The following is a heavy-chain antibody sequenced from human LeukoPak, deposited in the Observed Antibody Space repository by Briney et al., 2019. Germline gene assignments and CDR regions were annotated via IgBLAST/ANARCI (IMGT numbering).Heavy chain of an antibody. V-gene: IGHV4-59*01. CDR3: ARNGYSYGNAFDI. Sequence: PSETLSLTCTVSGGSISSYYWSWIRQPPGKGLEWIGYIYYSGSTNYNPSLKSRVTISVDTSKNQLSLKLSSVTAADTAVYYCARNGYSYGNAFDIWGQGTMVTVSS. J-gene: IGHJ3*02. CDR1: GGSISSYY. D-gene: IGHD5-18*01. CDR2: IYYSGST.